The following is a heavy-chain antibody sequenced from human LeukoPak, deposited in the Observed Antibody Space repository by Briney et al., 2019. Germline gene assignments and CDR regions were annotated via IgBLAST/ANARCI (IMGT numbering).Heavy chain of an antibody. V-gene: IGHV1-2*02. CDR1: GYTFTDYY. CDR2: INPDNGGT. J-gene: IGHJ5*02. CDR3: TREARVGNWFDP. Sequence: ASVKVSCRASGYTFTDYYIHWVRQAPGQGLEWMGWINPDNGGTNYAQKFQGRVTMTRDTSIRTVYMDLSRLRTDDTAVFYCTREARVGNWFDPWGQGTQVTVSS. D-gene: IGHD2-2*01.